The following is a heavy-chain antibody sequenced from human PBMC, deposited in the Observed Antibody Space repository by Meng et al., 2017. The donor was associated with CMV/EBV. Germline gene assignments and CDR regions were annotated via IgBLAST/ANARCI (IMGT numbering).Heavy chain of an antibody. CDR1: GGSISSYY. Sequence: SETLSLTCTVSGGSISSYYWSWIRQPPGKGLEWIGYIHYSGSTNYNPSLKSRVTISVDTSKNQFSLKLSSVTAADTAVYYCASYWYQLLEDNYNWFDPWGQGTLVTVSS. CDR3: ASYWYQLLEDNYNWFDP. V-gene: IGHV4-59*08. D-gene: IGHD2-2*01. J-gene: IGHJ5*02. CDR2: IHYSGST.